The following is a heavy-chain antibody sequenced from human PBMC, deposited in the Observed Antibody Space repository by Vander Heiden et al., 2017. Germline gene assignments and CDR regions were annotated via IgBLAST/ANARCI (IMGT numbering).Heavy chain of an antibody. CDR3: ARLAGVRGVLGY. CDR1: GFTFSDDY. CDR2: IRNKAYNYAT. D-gene: IGHD3-10*01. J-gene: IGHJ4*02. Sequence: EVQLVESGGGLVQPGGSLRLSCAASGFTFSDDYMDWVLQTPGKGLEWVGRIRNKAYNYATEYAASVKGRFTISRDDSKNSVHLQMNNLKTEDAAVYYCARLAGVRGVLGYWGQGTLVPVSS. V-gene: IGHV3-72*01.